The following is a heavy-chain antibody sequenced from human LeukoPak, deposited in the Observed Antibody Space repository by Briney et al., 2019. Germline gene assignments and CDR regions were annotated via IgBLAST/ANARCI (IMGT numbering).Heavy chain of an antibody. Sequence: ESLKISCKGSGYSFTSYWVGWGRQMPGKGLEGMEMIYPCDSGTRYSPSFQGQVTLSADNSLRTAYLQWSSLTASDTAMYHCARCIAAAGTGSDYWGQGTLVTVSS. J-gene: IGHJ4*02. CDR1: GYSFTSYW. D-gene: IGHD6-13*01. CDR2: IYPCDSGT. V-gene: IGHV5-51*01. CDR3: ARCIAAAGTGSDY.